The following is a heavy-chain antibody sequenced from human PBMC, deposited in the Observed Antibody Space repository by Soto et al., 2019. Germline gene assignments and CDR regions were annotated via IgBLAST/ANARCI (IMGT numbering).Heavy chain of an antibody. J-gene: IGHJ6*02. CDR3: ARDEIRFSWAYGMDV. D-gene: IGHD3-3*01. CDR1: GLTFSSYA. V-gene: IGHV3-30-3*01. CDR2: ISYDGSNK. Sequence: QVQLVESGGGVVQPGRSLRLSCAASGLTFSSYAMHWVRQAPGKGLEWVAVISYDGSNKYYADSVKGRFTISRDNSKNTLYLQMNSLRAEDTAVYYCARDEIRFSWAYGMDVWGQGTTVTVSS.